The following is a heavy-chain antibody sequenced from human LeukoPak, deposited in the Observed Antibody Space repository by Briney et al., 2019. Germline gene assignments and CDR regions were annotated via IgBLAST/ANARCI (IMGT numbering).Heavy chain of an antibody. V-gene: IGHV3-9*01. CDR1: GFTFDDYA. D-gene: IGHD6-13*01. CDR3: AKDIASSVHYYMDV. CDR2: ITWNSGSI. Sequence: PGRSLRLSCATSGFTFDDYAMHWVRQAPGKGLEWVSGITWNSGSIGYADSVKGRFTISRDNAKNSLYLQMTSLRAEDAALYYCAKDIASSVHYYMDVWGKGTTVTVSS. J-gene: IGHJ6*03.